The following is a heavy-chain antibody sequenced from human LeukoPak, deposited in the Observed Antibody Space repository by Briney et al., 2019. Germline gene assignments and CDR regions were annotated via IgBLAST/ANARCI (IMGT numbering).Heavy chain of an antibody. J-gene: IGHJ3*02. CDR3: ASSPGIAVAPFDAFDI. CDR2: IYPGDSDT. V-gene: IGHV5-51*01. D-gene: IGHD6-19*01. CDR1: GYSFTSYW. Sequence: GESLKISCKGSGYSFTSYWIGWVRQMPGKGLEWMGIIYPGDSDTRYSPSFQGQVTISADKSISTAYLQWSSLKASDTAMYYCASSPGIAVAPFDAFDIRGQGTMVTVSS.